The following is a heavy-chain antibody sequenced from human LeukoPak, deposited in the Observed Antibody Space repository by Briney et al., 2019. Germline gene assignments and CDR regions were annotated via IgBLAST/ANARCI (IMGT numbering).Heavy chain of an antibody. V-gene: IGHV3-30*18. CDR2: ISYDGSNK. Sequence: GGSLRLSCAPSGFTSSSYGMHWVRQAPGKGLEWVAVISYDGSNKYYADSLKGRFTISRDNSKNTLYLQMNSLRAEDTVVYYCAQVLRYFDWLGAGFDYWGQGTLVTVSS. D-gene: IGHD3-9*01. CDR1: GFTSSSYG. CDR3: AQVLRYFDWLGAGFDY. J-gene: IGHJ4*02.